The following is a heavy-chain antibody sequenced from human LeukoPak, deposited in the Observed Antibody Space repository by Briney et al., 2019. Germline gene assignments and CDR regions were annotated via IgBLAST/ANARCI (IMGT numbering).Heavy chain of an antibody. V-gene: IGHV5-51*01. CDR1: GYSFTSYW. CDR3: ARHLDYYDSSGYHDYFDY. J-gene: IGHJ4*02. D-gene: IGHD3-22*01. Sequence: GESLKISCKGSGYSFTSYWIGWVRQMPGKGLDWIGIIFPGDSETRYSPSFQGQVTISADKSISTAYLQWSSLKASDTAMYYCARHLDYYDSSGYHDYFDYWGQGTLVTVSS. CDR2: IFPGDSET.